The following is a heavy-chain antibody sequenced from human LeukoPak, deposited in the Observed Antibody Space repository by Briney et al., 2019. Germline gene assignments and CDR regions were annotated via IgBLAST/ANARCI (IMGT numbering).Heavy chain of an antibody. CDR2: IYFTGNT. CDR3: ARTLTRSCSGATCYFTWFDP. CDR1: GGSISSSGYY. J-gene: IGHJ5*02. D-gene: IGHD2-15*01. V-gene: IGHV4-39*01. Sequence: ETLSPTCTVSGGSISSSGYYWGWIRQPPGKGLGWFGSIYFTGNTYYNPSLKSRVTLSVDTSKNQFSLKLTSVTAADTAVYYCARTLTRSCSGATCYFTWFDPWGQGALVTVSS.